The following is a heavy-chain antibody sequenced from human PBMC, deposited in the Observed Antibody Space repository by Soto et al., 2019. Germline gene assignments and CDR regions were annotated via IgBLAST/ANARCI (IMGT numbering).Heavy chain of an antibody. CDR2: IGTAGDT. CDR1: GFTFSSYD. Sequence: GGSLRLSCAASGFTFSSYDMHWVRQATGKGLEWVSAIGTAGDTYYPGSVKGRFTISRENAKNSLYLQMNSLRAGDTAVYYCARRGPEKIVVVTAIHSTDYYYGMDVWGQGTTVTVSS. D-gene: IGHD2-21*02. J-gene: IGHJ6*02. V-gene: IGHV3-13*01. CDR3: ARRGPEKIVVVTAIHSTDYYYGMDV.